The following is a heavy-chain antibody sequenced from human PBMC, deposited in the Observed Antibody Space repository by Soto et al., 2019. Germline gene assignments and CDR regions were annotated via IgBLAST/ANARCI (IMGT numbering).Heavy chain of an antibody. CDR3: AREDAAVAGSEVGDY. J-gene: IGHJ4*02. Sequence: EVQLVESGGGLVQPGGSLRLSCAASGFTVSSNYMSWVRQAPGKGLEWVSVIYSGGSTYYADSVKGRFTISRDNSKNTLYLQMNSLRAEDTAVYYCAREDAAVAGSEVGDYWGQGTLVTVSS. D-gene: IGHD6-19*01. V-gene: IGHV3-66*01. CDR1: GFTVSSNY. CDR2: IYSGGST.